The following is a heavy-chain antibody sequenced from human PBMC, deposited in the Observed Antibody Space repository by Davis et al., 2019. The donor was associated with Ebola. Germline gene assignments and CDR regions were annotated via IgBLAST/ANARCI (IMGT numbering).Heavy chain of an antibody. CDR3: TSSFSGSYRDY. V-gene: IGHV3-48*01. CDR1: GFTFSNAW. D-gene: IGHD1-26*01. CDR2: ISSSSSTI. Sequence: GESLKISCAASGFTFSNAWMNWVRQAPGKGLEWVSYISSSSSTIYYADSVKGRFTISRDNAKNSLYLQMNSLKTEDTAVYYCTSSFSGSYRDYWGQGTLVTVSS. J-gene: IGHJ4*02.